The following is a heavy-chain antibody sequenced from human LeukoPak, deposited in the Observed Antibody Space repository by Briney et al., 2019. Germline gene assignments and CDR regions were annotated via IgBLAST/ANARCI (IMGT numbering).Heavy chain of an antibody. CDR2: TYTGGNS. Sequence: GGSLRLSCEASGFTVSSTHMVWVGQAPGKGLEWVSVTYTGGNSYYAGSVQGRFIISRDISKNTLYLQMNNLRAEDSALYYCGRDLGGRSGYWGQGTLVTVSS. V-gene: IGHV3-53*01. D-gene: IGHD1-26*01. J-gene: IGHJ4*02. CDR3: GRDLGGRSGY. CDR1: GFTVSSTH.